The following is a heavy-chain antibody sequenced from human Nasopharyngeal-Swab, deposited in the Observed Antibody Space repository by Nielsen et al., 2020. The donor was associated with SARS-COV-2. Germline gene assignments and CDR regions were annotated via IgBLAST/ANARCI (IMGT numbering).Heavy chain of an antibody. CDR2: ITSSSTYM. J-gene: IGHJ4*02. Sequence: VRQAPGKGLEWVSSITSSSTYMYYTDSVEGRFTISRDNAKNSLFLQMNSLRGEDTAVYYCASRPGAGYWGQGTLVTVSS. D-gene: IGHD3-10*01. V-gene: IGHV3-21*01. CDR3: ASRPGAGY.